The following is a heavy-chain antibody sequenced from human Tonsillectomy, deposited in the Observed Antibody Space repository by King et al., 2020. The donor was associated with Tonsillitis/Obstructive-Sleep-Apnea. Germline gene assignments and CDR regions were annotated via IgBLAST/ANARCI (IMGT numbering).Heavy chain of an antibody. V-gene: IGHV1-69*09. CDR2: IIPIFGIP. Sequence: VQLVQSGAEVKKPGSSVKVSCKASGGTFSSYALSGGRQAPGQGLEWMGRIIPIFGIPNYAQKFQGRVTITADKSTSTAYMELSSLRSEDPDVYYCARDVKDYYYYYYMDVWGQGTTVTVSS. CDR1: GGTFSSYA. D-gene: IGHD3-9*01. J-gene: IGHJ6*03. CDR3: ARDVKDYYYYYYMDV.